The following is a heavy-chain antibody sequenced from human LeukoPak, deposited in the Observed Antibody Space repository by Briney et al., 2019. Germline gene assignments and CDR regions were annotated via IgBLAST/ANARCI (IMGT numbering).Heavy chain of an antibody. J-gene: IGHJ4*02. D-gene: IGHD6-19*01. Sequence: SETLSLTCTVSGGSISSYYWSWIRQPPGKGLEWIGYIYYSGSTSYNPSLKSRVTISVDTSKNQFSLKLSSVTAAGTAVYYCARSSPHGSGWSSYYFDYWGQGTLVTVSS. CDR1: GGSISSYY. CDR2: IYYSGST. V-gene: IGHV4-59*08. CDR3: ARSSPHGSGWSSYYFDY.